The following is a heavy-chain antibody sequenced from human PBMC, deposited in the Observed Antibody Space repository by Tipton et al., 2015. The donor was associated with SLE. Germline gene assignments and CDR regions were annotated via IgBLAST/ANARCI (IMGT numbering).Heavy chain of an antibody. CDR2: INHSGST. D-gene: IGHD3-22*01. Sequence: TLSLTCAVYGGSFSGYYWSWIRQPPGKGLEWIGEINHSGSTNYNPSLKSRVTISVDTSKNQFSLKLSSVTAADTAVYYCASYYYASSGYMGWFDPWGQGTLVTVSS. CDR1: GGSFSGYY. J-gene: IGHJ5*02. CDR3: ASYYYASSGYMGWFDP. V-gene: IGHV4-34*01.